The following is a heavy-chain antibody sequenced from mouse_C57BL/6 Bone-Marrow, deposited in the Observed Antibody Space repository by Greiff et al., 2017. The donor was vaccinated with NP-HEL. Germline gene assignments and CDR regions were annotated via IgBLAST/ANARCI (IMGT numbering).Heavy chain of an antibody. CDR3: ARYHNYYGSSYGY. CDR2: IYPRDGST. J-gene: IGHJ2*01. CDR1: GYTFTSYD. D-gene: IGHD1-1*01. V-gene: IGHV1-85*01. Sequence: QVQLKESGPELVKPGASVKLSCKASGYTFTSYDINWVKQRPGQGLEWIGWIYPRDGSTKYNEKFKGKATLTVDTSSSTAYMELHSLTSEDSAVYFCARYHNYYGSSYGYWGQGTTLTVSS.